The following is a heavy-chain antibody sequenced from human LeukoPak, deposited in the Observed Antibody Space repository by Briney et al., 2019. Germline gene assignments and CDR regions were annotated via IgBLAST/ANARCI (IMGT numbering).Heavy chain of an antibody. V-gene: IGHV3-53*01. CDR3: ARRAGDYSHPYDY. J-gene: IGHJ4*02. CDR1: GFTFDDYG. D-gene: IGHD3-22*01. Sequence: PGGSLRLSCAASGFTFDDYGMSWVRQAPGKGLEWVSFIYSGGSTYYTDSVKGRFTISRDNSKNTLYLQMNSLRAEDTAVYYCARRAGDYSHPYDYWGQGILVTVSS. CDR2: IYSGGST.